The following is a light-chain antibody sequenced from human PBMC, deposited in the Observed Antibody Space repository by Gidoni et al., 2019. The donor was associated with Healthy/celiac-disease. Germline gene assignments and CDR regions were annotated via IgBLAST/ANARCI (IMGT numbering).Light chain of an antibody. CDR2: KDS. CDR1: ALPKQY. V-gene: IGLV3-25*03. CDR3: QSADSSGTYNWV. Sequence: SYELTQPPSVSVSPGQTARITCSGDALPKQYAYWYQQKPGQAPVLVIYKDSERPSGIPELFSGSSSGTTVTLTISGVQAEDEADYYCQSADSSGTYNWVFGGGTKLTVL. J-gene: IGLJ3*02.